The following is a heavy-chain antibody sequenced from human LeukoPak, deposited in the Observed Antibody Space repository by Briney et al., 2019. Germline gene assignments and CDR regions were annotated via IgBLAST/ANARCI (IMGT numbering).Heavy chain of an antibody. CDR1: GGTFSSYA. Sequence: GASVKVSCKASGGTFSSYAISWVRQAPGQGLEWMGGIIPIFGTANYAQKFQGRVTITADESTSTAYMELSSLRSEDTAVYYCARDRRRGFDPWGQGTLVTVSS. J-gene: IGHJ5*02. V-gene: IGHV1-69*13. CDR3: ARDRRRGFDP. CDR2: IIPIFGTA.